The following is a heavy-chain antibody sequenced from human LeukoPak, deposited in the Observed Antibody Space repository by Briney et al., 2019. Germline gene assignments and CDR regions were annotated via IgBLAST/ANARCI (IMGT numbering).Heavy chain of an antibody. Sequence: SENLSLNCTVSGGSISSYYWSWIRQPPGKGLEWIGYIYYSGSTNYNPSLKSRVTISVDTSKNQFSLKLSSVTAADTAVYYCARAGYSSGWYLDYWGQGTLVTVSS. CDR1: GGSISSYY. CDR3: ARAGYSSGWYLDY. J-gene: IGHJ4*02. V-gene: IGHV4-59*01. CDR2: IYYSGST. D-gene: IGHD6-19*01.